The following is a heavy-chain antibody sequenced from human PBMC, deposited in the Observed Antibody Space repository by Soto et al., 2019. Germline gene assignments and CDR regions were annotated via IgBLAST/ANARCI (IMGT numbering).Heavy chain of an antibody. Sequence: SETLSLTCTVSGGSISSGGYYWSWTRQHPGKGLEWIRYIYYSGSTYYNPSLKSRVTISVDTSKNQFSLKLSSVTAADTAVYYCARGFGNWFDPWGQGTLVTVSS. CDR1: GGSISSGGYY. CDR3: ARGFGNWFDP. J-gene: IGHJ5*02. D-gene: IGHD3-10*01. V-gene: IGHV4-31*03. CDR2: IYYSGST.